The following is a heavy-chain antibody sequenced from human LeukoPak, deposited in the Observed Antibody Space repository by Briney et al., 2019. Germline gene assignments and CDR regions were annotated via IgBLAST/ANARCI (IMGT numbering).Heavy chain of an antibody. Sequence: GGSLKLSCAASGFTFSGSAIHWVRQSSGKGLEWVGQIDKKDKGYATATAYAASVKGRFTISRDDSINTAYLQMKSLKTEDTALYYCTRDSGTYNWFDPWGQGTLDTVSS. CDR2: IDKKDKGYATAT. V-gene: IGHV3-73*01. CDR1: GFTFSGSA. D-gene: IGHD1-26*01. CDR3: TRDSGTYNWFDP. J-gene: IGHJ5*02.